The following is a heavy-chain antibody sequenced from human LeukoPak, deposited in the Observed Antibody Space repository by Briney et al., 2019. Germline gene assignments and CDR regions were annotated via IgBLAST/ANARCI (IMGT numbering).Heavy chain of an antibody. Sequence: SETLSLTCSVSGGSINSTLYYWVWNRQPPGKGLEWIGSIYSRGSTYYHPPLKSRVTMSMDTSKNQFSLNVISVTAADTAFYYCARDDLSRGGFDPWGQGVLVTVSS. V-gene: IGHV4-39*07. J-gene: IGHJ5*02. CDR3: ARDDLSRGGFDP. D-gene: IGHD3/OR15-3a*01. CDR2: IYSRGST. CDR1: GGSINSTLYY.